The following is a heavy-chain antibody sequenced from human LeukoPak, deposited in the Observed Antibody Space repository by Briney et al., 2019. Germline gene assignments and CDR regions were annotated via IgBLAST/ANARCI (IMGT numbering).Heavy chain of an antibody. CDR3: ASRPCGGSCYGRNYYYYYGMDV. Sequence: SQTLSLTCTVSGGSTSSGGYYWSWIRQHPGKGLEWIGYIYYSGSTYYNPSLKSRVTISVDTSKNQFSLKLSSVTAADTAVYYCASRPCGGSCYGRNYYYYYGMDVWGQGTTVTVSS. CDR2: IYYSGST. V-gene: IGHV4-31*03. CDR1: GGSTSSGGYY. D-gene: IGHD2-15*01. J-gene: IGHJ6*02.